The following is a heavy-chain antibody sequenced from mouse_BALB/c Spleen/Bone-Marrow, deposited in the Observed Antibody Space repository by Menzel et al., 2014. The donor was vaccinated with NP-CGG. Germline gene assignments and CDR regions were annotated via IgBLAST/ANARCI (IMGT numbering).Heavy chain of an antibody. CDR2: ISDGGSYT. Sequence: EVQLAESGGGLVKPGGSLKLSCAASGFTFSGYYMYWVRQTPEKRLEWVATISDGGSYTYYPDSVKGRFTISRDNGKNNLYLQMSSLKSEDTAMYYCARFYYYGSSYFDVWGAGTAVTVSS. CDR1: GFTFSGYY. V-gene: IGHV5-4*02. J-gene: IGHJ1*01. D-gene: IGHD1-1*01. CDR3: ARFYYYGSSYFDV.